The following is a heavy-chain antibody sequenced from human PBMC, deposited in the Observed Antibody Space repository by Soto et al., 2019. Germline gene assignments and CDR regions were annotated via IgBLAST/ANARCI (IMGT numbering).Heavy chain of an antibody. Sequence: SLRLSCAASGFSFSNCWMSWVRQAPGKGLEWVANIKGDGSDKFYVDSVKGRFTISRDNADNSLFLHMSSLRVDDTAVYYCASAARLGAFDIWGRGTLVTVSS. CDR2: IKGDGSDK. CDR1: GFSFSNCW. J-gene: IGHJ3*02. D-gene: IGHD3-16*01. CDR3: ASAARLGAFDI. V-gene: IGHV3-7*05.